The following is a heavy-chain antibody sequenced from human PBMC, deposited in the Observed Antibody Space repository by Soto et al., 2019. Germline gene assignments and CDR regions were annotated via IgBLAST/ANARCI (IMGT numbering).Heavy chain of an antibody. D-gene: IGHD2-15*01. V-gene: IGHV3-23*01. Sequence: EVQLWESGGGLVQPGGSLRLSCAVSGFTFSSHVMSWVRQAPGKGLEWVSAISGTGGTYYADSVKGRFTISRDNSKNALYLQMNSLRDEDTAVYYCAKDRRGAYCSGGICYSPAYWGQGTRVIVSS. J-gene: IGHJ4*02. CDR1: GFTFSSHV. CDR2: ISGTGGT. CDR3: AKDRRGAYCSGGICYSPAY.